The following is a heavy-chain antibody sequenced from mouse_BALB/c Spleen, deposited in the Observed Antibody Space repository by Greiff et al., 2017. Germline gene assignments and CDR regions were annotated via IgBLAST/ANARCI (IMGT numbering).Heavy chain of an antibody. V-gene: IGHV2-9*02. CDR2: IWAGGST. CDR3: ARDRRIYGNYYFDY. CDR1: GFSLTSYG. D-gene: IGHD2-1*01. J-gene: IGHJ2*01. Sequence: VQLVESGPGLVAPSQSLSITCTVSGFSLTSYGVHWVRQPPGKGLEWLGVIWAGGSTNYNSALMSRLSISKDNSKSQVFLKMNSLQTDDTAMYYCARDRRIYGNYYFDYWGQGTTLTVSS.